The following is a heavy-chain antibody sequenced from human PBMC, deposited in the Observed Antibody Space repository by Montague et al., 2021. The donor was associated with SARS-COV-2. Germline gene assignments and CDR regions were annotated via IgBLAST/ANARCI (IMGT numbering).Heavy chain of an antibody. Sequence: SLRLSCAASEFAFSSYAMSWVRQAPGKGLEWVSAIYSGGSSTFYADSVKGRFTISRDNSKNTLYLQMNSLRAEDTAVYYCAKSAWGVTDAFDIWGRGTMVIVSS. D-gene: IGHD1-26*01. CDR1: EFAFSSYA. J-gene: IGHJ3*02. CDR3: AKSAWGVTDAFDI. V-gene: IGHV3-23*03. CDR2: IYSGGSST.